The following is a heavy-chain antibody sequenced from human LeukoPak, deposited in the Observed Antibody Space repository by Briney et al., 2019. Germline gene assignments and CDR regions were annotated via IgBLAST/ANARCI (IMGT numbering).Heavy chain of an antibody. CDR2: INPGDSDT. CDR1: GYSFTSYW. V-gene: IGHV5-51*01. Sequence: GESLRISCKGSGYSFTSYWIGWVRQMPGKGLEWLGIINPGDSDTRYSPSFQGQVTISADKSISTANLQWSSLKASDTAMYYCARRIGSGWYDYWGQGTLVTVSS. CDR3: ARRIGSGWYDY. D-gene: IGHD6-19*01. J-gene: IGHJ4*02.